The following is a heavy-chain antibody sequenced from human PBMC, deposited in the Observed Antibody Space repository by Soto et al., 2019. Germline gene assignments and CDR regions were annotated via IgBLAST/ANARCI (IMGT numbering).Heavy chain of an antibody. J-gene: IGHJ3*01. V-gene: IGHV3-11*01. Sequence: QMQLVASGGCLVMSGGSRKLSCAASGFTFHDYYLHSIRQAPGKGLEWVSYISGPGSVISYADSVKGRFTISRDNAKNSLFMQLTSLRAEYTALYYGARGKSPGSVDVWGQGTMVTVSS. CDR2: ISGPGSVI. CDR3: ARGKSPGSVDV. CDR1: GFTFHDYY.